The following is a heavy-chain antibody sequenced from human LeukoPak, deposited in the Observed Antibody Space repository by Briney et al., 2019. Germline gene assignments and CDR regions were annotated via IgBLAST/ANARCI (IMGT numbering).Heavy chain of an antibody. CDR3: TRTYSSSWFGDY. J-gene: IGHJ4*02. V-gene: IGHV3-49*03. CDR2: IRSKAYGGTT. Sequence: GRSLRLSCTASGFTFGDHAMSWFRQAPGKGLEWVGFIRSKAYGGTTEYAASVKGRFTISRDDSKSIAYLQMNSLKTEDTAVYYCTRTYSSSWFGDYWGQGTLVTVSS. CDR1: GFTFGDHA. D-gene: IGHD6-13*01.